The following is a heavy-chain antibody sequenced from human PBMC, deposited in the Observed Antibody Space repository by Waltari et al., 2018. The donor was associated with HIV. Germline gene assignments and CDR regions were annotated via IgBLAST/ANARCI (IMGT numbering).Heavy chain of an antibody. V-gene: IGHV4-4*02. J-gene: IGHJ6*02. Sequence: QVQLQESGPGLVKPSGTLSLTCAVSGGSITSSNWWSWVRQPPGKGLEWIGQILHSGSTNYHPSLKSRVTISLNKSKNQFSLKLSSVTAADTALYYCAGSRSSGSSVYYGMDVWGQGTTVTVSS. D-gene: IGHD3-22*01. CDR1: GGSITSSNW. CDR2: ILHSGST. CDR3: AGSRSSGSSVYYGMDV.